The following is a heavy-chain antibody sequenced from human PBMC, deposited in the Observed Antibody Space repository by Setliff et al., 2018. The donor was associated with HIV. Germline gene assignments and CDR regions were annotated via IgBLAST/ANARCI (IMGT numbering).Heavy chain of an antibody. V-gene: IGHV4-59*01. Sequence: PSETLSLTCGVSGGSINGYHWSWVRQAPGRGLEWIGYVSYSGSTSYNPSLNSRVTMSVDASRDQFSLKLSSVTAADTAVYYCARTRGRALLSYYFDSWGQGRLVTVSS. CDR3: ARTRGRALLSYYFDS. CDR1: GGSINGYH. CDR2: VSYSGST. J-gene: IGHJ4*02.